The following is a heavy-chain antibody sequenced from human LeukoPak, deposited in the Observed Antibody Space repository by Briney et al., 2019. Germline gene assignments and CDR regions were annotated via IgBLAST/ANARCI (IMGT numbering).Heavy chain of an antibody. D-gene: IGHD5-18*01. CDR1: GFTFSSYA. V-gene: IGHV3-23*01. CDR3: AKGISGYSYGIDY. Sequence: GGSLRLSCAASGFTFSSYAMSWVRQAPGKGLEWVSAISGSGGSTYYADSVKARFTISRDNSKNTLYLQMNSLRAEDTAVYYCAKGISGYSYGIDYWGQGTLVTVSS. CDR2: ISGSGGST. J-gene: IGHJ4*02.